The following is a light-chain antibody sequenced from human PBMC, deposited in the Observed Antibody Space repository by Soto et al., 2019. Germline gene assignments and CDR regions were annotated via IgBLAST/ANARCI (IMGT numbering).Light chain of an antibody. CDR1: ESVSTN. V-gene: IGKV3-15*01. Sequence: ERVVTQSPATLSVSPGEGATLSFRASESVSTNLAWYQQKPGQAPRLLIYAASTRATGVPARFSGSGPETEFTLTISSLQSEDVAAYYCQQYENWPWTFSPGTKVDI. J-gene: IGKJ1*01. CDR3: QQYENWPWT. CDR2: AAS.